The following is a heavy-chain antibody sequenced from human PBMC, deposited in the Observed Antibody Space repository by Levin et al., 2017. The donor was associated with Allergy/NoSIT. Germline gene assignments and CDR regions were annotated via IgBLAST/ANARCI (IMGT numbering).Heavy chain of an antibody. J-gene: IGHJ6*02. CDR1: GFSFNTFN. Sequence: AGGSLRLSCTASGFSFNTFNMNWVRQAPGKGLEWVSSISLTKTYIYYADSVKGRFTTSRDNARNSLYLQLDSLRAEDTGVYYCARGAVSGHYYYSGMDVWGQGTTVTVSS. D-gene: IGHD6-19*01. CDR2: ISLTKTYI. CDR3: ARGAVSGHYYYSGMDV. V-gene: IGHV3-21*03.